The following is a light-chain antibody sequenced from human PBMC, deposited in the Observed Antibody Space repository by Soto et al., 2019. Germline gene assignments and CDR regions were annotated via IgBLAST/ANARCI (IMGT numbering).Light chain of an antibody. Sequence: EVVLTQSPAILSLSLGGRATLSCRASQSVSSYLAWYQQKPGQAPRLLIFATSTRATGIPARFSGSGSGTDFTFTISSLQPEDIATYYCQQYDNLLPTFGQGTRLEIK. CDR2: ATS. CDR3: QQYDNLLPT. J-gene: IGKJ5*01. V-gene: IGKV3-15*01. CDR1: QSVSSY.